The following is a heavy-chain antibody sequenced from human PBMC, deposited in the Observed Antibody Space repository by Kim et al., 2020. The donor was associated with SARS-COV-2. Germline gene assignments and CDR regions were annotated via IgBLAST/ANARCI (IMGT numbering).Heavy chain of an antibody. Sequence: LKSRVTISVATSKNQFSLKLSSVTAADTAVYYCARRLLWFGELENAFDIWGQGTMVTVSS. J-gene: IGHJ3*02. CDR3: ARRLLWFGELENAFDI. V-gene: IGHV4-59*08. D-gene: IGHD3-10*01.